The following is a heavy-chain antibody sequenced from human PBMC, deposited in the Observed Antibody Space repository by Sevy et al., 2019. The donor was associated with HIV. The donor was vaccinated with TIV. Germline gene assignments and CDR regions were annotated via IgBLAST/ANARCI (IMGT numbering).Heavy chain of an antibody. CDR2: ISYDGSNK. CDR3: AKSFLAAVPTYYYYGMDV. V-gene: IGHV3-30*18. J-gene: IGHJ6*02. CDR1: GFTFSSYG. D-gene: IGHD3-16*02. Sequence: GGSLRLSCAASGFTFSSYGMYWVRQAPGKGLEWVAVISYDGSNKYYADSVKGRFTISRDNSKNTLYLQMNSLRAEDTAVYYCAKSFLAAVPTYYYYGMDVWGQGTTVTVSS.